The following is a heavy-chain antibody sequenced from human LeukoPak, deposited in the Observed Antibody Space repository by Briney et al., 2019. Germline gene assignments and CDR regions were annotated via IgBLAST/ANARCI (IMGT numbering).Heavy chain of an antibody. V-gene: IGHV4-59*08. J-gene: IGHJ6*02. Sequence: SETLSLTCTVSGGSITNYYWSWIRQPPGKGLEWTGYIYNSGSTNYNPSLKSRAAISVDMSKNQFSLKLSSVTAADTAVYYCARKTGYYYGVDVWGQGTTVTVSS. CDR1: GGSITNYY. CDR3: ARKTGYYYGVDV. D-gene: IGHD1-1*01. CDR2: IYNSGST.